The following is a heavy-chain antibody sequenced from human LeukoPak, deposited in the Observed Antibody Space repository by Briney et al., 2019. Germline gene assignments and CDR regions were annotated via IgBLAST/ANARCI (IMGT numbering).Heavy chain of an antibody. J-gene: IGHJ4*02. CDR1: GGSISSYY. D-gene: IGHD3-22*01. V-gene: IGHV4-39*07. CDR3: ATAAVVIGFFDY. Sequence: PSETLSLTCTVSGGSISSYYWSWIRQPPGKGLEWIGSIYYGGTTYYNPSLKSRVTLSVDTSKNQFSLKLSSLTAADTAVYSCATAAVVIGFFDYWGQGTLVTVSS. CDR2: IYYGGTT.